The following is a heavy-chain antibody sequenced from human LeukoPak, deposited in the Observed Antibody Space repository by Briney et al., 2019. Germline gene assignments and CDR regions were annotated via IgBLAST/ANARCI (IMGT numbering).Heavy chain of an antibody. CDR3: ARVHYDILTGYSYFDY. J-gene: IGHJ4*02. Sequence: ASVKVSCKASGYTFTAYRVYWVRQAPGQGLEWMGWISAYNDNTNYAQKLQGRVTMTTDTSTSTAYMELRSLRSDDTAVYYCARVHYDILTGYSYFDYWGQGTLVTVSS. CDR1: GYTFTAYR. D-gene: IGHD3-9*01. V-gene: IGHV1-18*01. CDR2: ISAYNDNT.